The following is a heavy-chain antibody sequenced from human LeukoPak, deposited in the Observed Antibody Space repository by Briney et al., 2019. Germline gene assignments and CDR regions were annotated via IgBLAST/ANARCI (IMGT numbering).Heavy chain of an antibody. CDR1: GGTFSSYA. J-gene: IGHJ6*03. D-gene: IGHD5-12*01. V-gene: IGHV1-18*01. CDR3: ARDLFPVATAFMDYYYYYMDV. Sequence: ASVKVSCKASGGTFSSYAISWVRQAPGQGLEWMGWISAYNGNTNYAQKLQGRVTMTTDTSTSTAYMELRSLRSDDTAVYYCARDLFPVATAFMDYYYYYMDVWGKGTTVTVSS. CDR2: ISAYNGNT.